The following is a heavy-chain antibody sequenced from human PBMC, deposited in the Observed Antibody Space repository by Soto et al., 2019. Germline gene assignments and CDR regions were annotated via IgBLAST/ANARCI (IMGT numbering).Heavy chain of an antibody. J-gene: IGHJ4*02. CDR3: ARAGSYRFDY. D-gene: IGHD3-10*01. Sequence: GXSLILSCAGSGFSCSSYWVHCVRQPPGKGLEWVSRINAGGTSISYADSVKGRFTISRDNAKNTLYLQMDGLGVDDTAVYYCARAGSYRFDYWGLGTLVTVSS. V-gene: IGHV3-74*01. CDR1: GFSCSSYW. CDR2: INAGGTSI.